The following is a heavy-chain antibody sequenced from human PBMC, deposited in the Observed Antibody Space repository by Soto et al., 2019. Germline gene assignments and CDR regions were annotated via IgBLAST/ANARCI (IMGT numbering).Heavy chain of an antibody. Sequence: EVQLVESGGGLVKPGGSLRLSCAASGFTFSSYSMNWVRQAPGKGLEWVSSISSSSSYIYYADSVKGRFTISRDNAKNSLYLQMNSLRAEDTAVYYCARGGGGYCSGGSCYDYYYYGMDVWGQGTTVTVSS. CDR1: GFTFSSYS. V-gene: IGHV3-21*01. CDR3: ARGGGGYCSGGSCYDYYYYGMDV. CDR2: ISSSSSYI. J-gene: IGHJ6*02. D-gene: IGHD2-15*01.